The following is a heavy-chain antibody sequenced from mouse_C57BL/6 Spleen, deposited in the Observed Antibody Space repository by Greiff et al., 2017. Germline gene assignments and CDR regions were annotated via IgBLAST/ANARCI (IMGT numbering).Heavy chain of an antibody. CDR2: IYPGSGST. CDR1: GYTFTSYW. V-gene: IGHV1-55*01. Sequence: VQLVESGAELVKPGASVKMSCKASGYTFTSYWITWVKQRPGQGLEWIGDIYPGSGSTNYNEKFKSKATLTVDTSSSTAYMQLSSLTSEDSAVYYCARTEYYFDYWGQGTTLTVSS. J-gene: IGHJ2*01. CDR3: ARTEYYFDY.